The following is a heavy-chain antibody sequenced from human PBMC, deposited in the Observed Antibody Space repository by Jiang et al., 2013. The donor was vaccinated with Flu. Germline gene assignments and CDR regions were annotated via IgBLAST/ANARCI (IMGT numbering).Heavy chain of an antibody. D-gene: IGHD2-2*01. J-gene: IGHJ4*02. V-gene: IGHV4-59*08. CDR1: GGSISSYY. CDR3: ARRYCSSTSCYGLFDY. CDR2: IYYSGST. Sequence: KPSETLSLTCTVSGGSISSYYWSWIRQPPGKGLEWIGYIYYSGSTYYNPSLKGRVTISVDTSKNQFSLKLSSVTAADTAVYYCARRYCSSTSCYGLFDYWGQGTLVTVSS.